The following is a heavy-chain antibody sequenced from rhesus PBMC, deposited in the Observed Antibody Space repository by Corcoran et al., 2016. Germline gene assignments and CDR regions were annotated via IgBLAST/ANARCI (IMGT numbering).Heavy chain of an antibody. V-gene: IGHV3S25*01. CDR3: AKRHCTGSDCYALDS. CDR1: GFTFSSFG. Sequence: EVQLVESGGGLVQPGGSLRRSCAASGFTFSSFGMYWVRQAPGRGLEWISTINSGGGSTYYADSVKGRFTISRDNSKTTLSLQMNSLRAEDTAVYYCAKRHCTGSDCYALDSWGQGVVVTVSS. J-gene: IGHJ6*01. D-gene: IGHD2-21*01. CDR2: INSGGGST.